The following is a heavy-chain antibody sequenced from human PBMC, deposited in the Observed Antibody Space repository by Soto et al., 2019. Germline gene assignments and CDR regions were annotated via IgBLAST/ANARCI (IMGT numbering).Heavy chain of an antibody. CDR3: ATWHEREHAFDV. J-gene: IGHJ3*01. CDR1: GLTISGKKY. Sequence: DVQLVESGGGLIQPGESLRLSCAAFGLTISGKKYVAWVRQAPGKGLEWVSALYDVDGSFYADSVTGRFTTSSDSSKTTVYLQMNDLRSDDTAVYYCATWHEREHAFDVWVQGTTVTISS. V-gene: IGHV3-53*01. D-gene: IGHD1-1*01. CDR2: LYDVDGS.